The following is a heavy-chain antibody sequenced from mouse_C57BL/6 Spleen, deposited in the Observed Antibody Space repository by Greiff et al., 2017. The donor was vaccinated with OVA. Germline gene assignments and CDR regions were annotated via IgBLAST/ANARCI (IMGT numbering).Heavy chain of an antibody. V-gene: IGHV14-2*01. CDR2: IDPADGET. Sequence: EVQLQQSGAELVKPGASVKLSCTASGFNIKDYYMHWVKQRPEQGLEWIGRIDPADGETKYAPKFQGKATITADTSSNTAYLQLSSLTSEDTAVNYCAILFITTVVLDYWGQGTTLTVSS. CDR1: GFNIKDYY. D-gene: IGHD1-1*01. CDR3: AILFITTVVLDY. J-gene: IGHJ2*01.